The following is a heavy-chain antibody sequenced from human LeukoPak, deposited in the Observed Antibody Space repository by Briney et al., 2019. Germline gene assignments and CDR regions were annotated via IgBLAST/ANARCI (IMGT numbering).Heavy chain of an antibody. CDR2: IYYSGST. CDR1: GGSISSYY. J-gene: IGHJ5*02. V-gene: IGHV4-59*01. D-gene: IGHD5-24*01. CDR3: ARSLNRRDDNWFDP. Sequence: SETLSLTCTVSGGSISSYYWSWIRQPPGKGLEWIGYIYYSGSTNYNPSLKSRVTISVDTSKNQFSLKLSSVTAADTAVYYRARSLNRRDDNWFDPWGQGTLVTVSS.